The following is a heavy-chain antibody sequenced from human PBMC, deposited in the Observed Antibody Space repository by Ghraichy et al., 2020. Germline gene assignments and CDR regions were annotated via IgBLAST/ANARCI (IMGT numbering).Heavy chain of an antibody. CDR2: INSIGTTT. J-gene: IGHJ4*02. CDR1: GFSFSSYE. D-gene: IGHD4-11*01. Sequence: GGSLRLSCAASGFSFSSYEMTWVRQAPGKGLEWLSYINSIGTTTHYADSVKGRFTISRDNAKNSLFLQMDSLRAEDTAVYNCAREYRNLFDYWGQGTLVTVSS. CDR3: AREYRNLFDY. V-gene: IGHV3-48*03.